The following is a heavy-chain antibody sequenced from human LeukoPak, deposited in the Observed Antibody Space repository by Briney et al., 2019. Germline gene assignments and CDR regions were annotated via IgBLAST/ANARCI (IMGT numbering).Heavy chain of an antibody. CDR3: ARDSPLYGGNST. Sequence: GGSLRLSCAASGFTFSSYAMHWVRQAPGKGLEWVAVISYDGSNKYYADSVKGRFTISRDNSKNTLYLQMNSLRAEDTAVYYCARDSPLYGGNSTWGQGTLVTVSS. CDR2: ISYDGSNK. J-gene: IGHJ5*02. D-gene: IGHD4-23*01. V-gene: IGHV3-30-3*01. CDR1: GFTFSSYA.